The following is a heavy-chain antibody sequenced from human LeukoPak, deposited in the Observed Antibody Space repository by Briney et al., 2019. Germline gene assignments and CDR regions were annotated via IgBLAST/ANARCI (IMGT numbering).Heavy chain of an antibody. CDR3: ASIAAAGNE. D-gene: IGHD6-13*01. J-gene: IGHJ4*02. CDR1: GGPISRSTYY. CDR2: IYYSGST. Sequence: SETLSLTCTVSGGPISRSTYYWGWARHPPGKGLEWIGSIYYSGSTYYNPSLKSRVTISVDTSKNQFSLKLSSVTAADTAVYYCASIAAAGNEWGQGTLVTVSS. V-gene: IGHV4-39*01.